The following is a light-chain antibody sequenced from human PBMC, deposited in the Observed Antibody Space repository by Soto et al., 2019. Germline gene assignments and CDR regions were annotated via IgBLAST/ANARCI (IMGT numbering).Light chain of an antibody. J-gene: IGKJ1*01. CDR3: QVRDVWPS. CDR2: DAS. V-gene: IGKV3-20*01. CDR1: QSVSSSY. Sequence: EIVLTQSPGTLSLSPGERATLSCRASQSVSSSYLAWYQHKPGQAPRLFIYDASKRAPGVPARFSGSGSGTDFTLTISSLEPEDFAVYYCQVRDVWPSFGQGTKVEIK.